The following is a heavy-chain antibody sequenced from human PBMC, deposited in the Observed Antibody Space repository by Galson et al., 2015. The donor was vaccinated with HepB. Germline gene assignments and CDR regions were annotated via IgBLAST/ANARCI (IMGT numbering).Heavy chain of an antibody. J-gene: IGHJ4*02. D-gene: IGHD6-19*01. CDR3: ARDPSNTSGRWVYLDY. V-gene: IGHV1-18*01. CDR2: ISNYNGDT. CDR1: GYIFSHHS. Sequence: SVKVSCKASGYIFSHHSITWVRQAPGQGLEWMGWISNYNGDTNYDQKFQGRVTMTTDTPTTTAYMELRSLTSDDTAVYYCARDPSNTSGRWVYLDYWGQGTLATVSS.